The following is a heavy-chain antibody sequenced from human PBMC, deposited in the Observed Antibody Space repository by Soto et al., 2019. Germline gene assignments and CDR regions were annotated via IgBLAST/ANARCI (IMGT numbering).Heavy chain of an antibody. D-gene: IGHD2-8*01. J-gene: IGHJ6*01. CDR3: ARATKAGPDYCYYGMEV. V-gene: IGHV1-2*04. CDR2: INPNSGGT. CDR1: GYTFTGYY. Sequence: WASVKVSCKASGYTFTGYYMHWVRQAPGQGLEWMGWINPNSGGTNYAQKFQGWVTMTRDTSISTAYMELSRLRSDDTAVYYCARATKAGPDYCYYGMEVWGRGTTVA.